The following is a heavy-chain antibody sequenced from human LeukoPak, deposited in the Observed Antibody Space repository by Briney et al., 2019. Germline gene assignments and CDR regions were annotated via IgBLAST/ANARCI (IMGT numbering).Heavy chain of an antibody. Sequence: SETLSLTCTVSGGSISIDTFYWGWIRQPPGKGLEWIGSIYYSGNTYYNPSVETRVTISVDTSKNQFSLRLSSVTAADTAVYYWVRHKDPGSYYYYYGMDVWGQGTTVTVSS. CDR1: GGSISIDTFY. CDR2: IYYSGNT. CDR3: VRHKDPGSYYYYYGMDV. J-gene: IGHJ6*02. V-gene: IGHV4-39*01.